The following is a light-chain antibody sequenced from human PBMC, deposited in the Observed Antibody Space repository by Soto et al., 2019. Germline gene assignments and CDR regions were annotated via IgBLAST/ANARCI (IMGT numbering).Light chain of an antibody. V-gene: IGKV3-15*01. J-gene: IGKJ4*01. CDR2: DTS. Sequence: EILMTQSPATLSVSPGERATLSCRASQSVSSKLAWYQQKPGQAPRLLIYDTSTRATGIPARFSGSGSGTEFTLTISSLQSEDFAVYYCQQYNIWPLTFGGGTKVDIK. CDR3: QQYNIWPLT. CDR1: QSVSSK.